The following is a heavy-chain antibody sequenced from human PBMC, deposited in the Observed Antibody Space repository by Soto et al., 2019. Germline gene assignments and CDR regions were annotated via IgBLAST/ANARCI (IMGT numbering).Heavy chain of an antibody. CDR1: GDSYSISTYS. V-gene: IGHV4-30-2*01. J-gene: IGHJ5*02. D-gene: IGHD6-19*01. CDR3: AGMPYTSGLRFDP. Sequence: KPSETLSLTCNMSGDSYSISTYSWSWIRQPPGKALQWIGFIYQSGVTSYNLSLASRVSISLDRSNNQCSLKLKSVTAADTAVYFCAGMPYTSGLRFDPWGPGTLVTVSS. CDR2: IYQSGVT.